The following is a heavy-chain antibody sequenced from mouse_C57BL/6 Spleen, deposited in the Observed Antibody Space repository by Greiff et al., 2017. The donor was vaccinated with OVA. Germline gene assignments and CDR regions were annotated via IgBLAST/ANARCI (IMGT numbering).Heavy chain of an antibody. CDR1: GYTFTSYW. Sequence: QVQLQQPGAELVKPGASVKLSCKASGYTFTSYWMQWVKQRPGQGLEWIGEIDPSDSYTNYNQKFKGKATLTVDTSSSTAYMQLSSLTSEDSAGDYCASGGVVAKGYFDVWGTGTTVTVSS. V-gene: IGHV1-50*01. D-gene: IGHD1-1*01. CDR2: IDPSDSYT. CDR3: ASGGVVAKGYFDV. J-gene: IGHJ1*03.